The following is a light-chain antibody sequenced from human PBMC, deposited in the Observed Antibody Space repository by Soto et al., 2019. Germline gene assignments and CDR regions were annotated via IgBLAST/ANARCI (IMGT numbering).Light chain of an antibody. CDR1: SSDVGGYNY. J-gene: IGLJ1*01. CDR3: RSYAGNNNLI. CDR2: EVS. Sequence: QSALTQPPSASGSPGQSVTISCTGTSSDVGGYNYVSWYQQHPGKAPKLMIYEVSKRPSGVPDRFSGSKSGNTASLTVSGLQTEDEADYYCRSYAGNNNLIFGTGTKVTV. V-gene: IGLV2-8*01.